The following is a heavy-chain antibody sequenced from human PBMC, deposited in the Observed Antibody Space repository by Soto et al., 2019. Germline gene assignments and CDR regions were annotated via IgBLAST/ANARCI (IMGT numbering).Heavy chain of an antibody. D-gene: IGHD2-15*01. Sequence: PGGSLRLSCAASGFTFSSYGMHWVRQAPGKGLEWVAVISYDGSNKYYADSVKGRFTISRDNSKNTLYLQMNSLRAEDTAVYYCAKDQKFSGGSCYMANYYYYYGMDVWGQGTTVTVSS. CDR2: ISYDGSNK. J-gene: IGHJ6*02. V-gene: IGHV3-30*18. CDR3: AKDQKFSGGSCYMANYYYYYGMDV. CDR1: GFTFSSYG.